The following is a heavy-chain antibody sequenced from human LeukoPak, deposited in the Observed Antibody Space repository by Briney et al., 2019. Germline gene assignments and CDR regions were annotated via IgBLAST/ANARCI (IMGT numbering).Heavy chain of an antibody. CDR2: IIPILGLA. J-gene: IGHJ4*02. CDR3: ARLDYGDYN. V-gene: IGHV1-69*04. D-gene: IGHD4-17*01. Sequence: GSSVKVSCKASGGTFSSYAISWVRQAPGQGPEWMGRIIPILGLANYAQKFQGRVTITADKSTSTAYMELSSLRSEDTAVYYCARLDYGDYNWGQGTLVTVSS. CDR1: GGTFSSYA.